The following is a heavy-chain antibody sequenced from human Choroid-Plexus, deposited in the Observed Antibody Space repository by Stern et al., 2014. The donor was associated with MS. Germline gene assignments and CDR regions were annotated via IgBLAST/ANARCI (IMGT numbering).Heavy chain of an antibody. D-gene: IGHD2/OR15-2a*01. CDR1: GFTFGSCA. CDR3: AKDRQYLTYFFDH. Sequence: VQLEESGGGVVQPARPLRLSCVASGFTFGSCAMHWVRQAPGKGLEWVAGVSYDGSNKYYADSVKGRFTISRDNSQNTLYMQMSSLRPEDTAVYYCAKDRQYLTYFFDHWGQGSLVTVSS. V-gene: IGHV3-30*18. J-gene: IGHJ5*02. CDR2: VSYDGSNK.